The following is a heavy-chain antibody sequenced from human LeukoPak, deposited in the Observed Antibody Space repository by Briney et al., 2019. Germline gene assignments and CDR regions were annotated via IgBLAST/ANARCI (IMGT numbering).Heavy chain of an antibody. CDR1: GFTFDDYA. CDR3: ARGGEFDP. CDR2: INSDGSST. Sequence: PGGSLRLSCAASGFTFDDYAMHWVRQAPGKGLEWVSRINSDGSSTSYADSVKGRFTISRDNAKNTLYLQMNSLRAEDTAVYYCARGGEFDPWGQGTLVTVSS. D-gene: IGHD7-27*01. J-gene: IGHJ5*02. V-gene: IGHV3-74*01.